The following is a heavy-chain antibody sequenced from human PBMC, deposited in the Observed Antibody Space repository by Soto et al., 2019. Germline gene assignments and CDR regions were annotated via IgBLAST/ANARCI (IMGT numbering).Heavy chain of an antibody. CDR2: IKSKTDGGTT. D-gene: IGHD3-22*01. Sequence: PGGSLRLSCAASGFTFSSYSMNWVRQAPGKGLEWVGRIKSKTDGGTTDYAAPVKGRFTISRDDSKNTLYLQMNSLKTEDTAVYYCTTDPVTMIVVVPSSGWGQGTLVTVSS. CDR1: GFTFSSYS. CDR3: TTDPVTMIVVVPSSG. V-gene: IGHV3-15*07. J-gene: IGHJ4*02.